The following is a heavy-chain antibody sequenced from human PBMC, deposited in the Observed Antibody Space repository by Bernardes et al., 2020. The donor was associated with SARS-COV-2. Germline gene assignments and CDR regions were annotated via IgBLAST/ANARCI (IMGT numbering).Heavy chain of an antibody. Sequence: SVKVSCKASGFTFTSSAVQWVRQARGQRLEWIGWIVVGSGNTNYAQKFQERVTITRDMSTSTAYMELSSLRSEDTAVYSCAADSSGSYYESYYYYGMDVWGQGTTVTVSS. CDR3: AADSSGSYYESYYYYGMDV. D-gene: IGHD1-26*01. V-gene: IGHV1-58*01. J-gene: IGHJ6*02. CDR2: IVVGSGNT. CDR1: GFTFTSSA.